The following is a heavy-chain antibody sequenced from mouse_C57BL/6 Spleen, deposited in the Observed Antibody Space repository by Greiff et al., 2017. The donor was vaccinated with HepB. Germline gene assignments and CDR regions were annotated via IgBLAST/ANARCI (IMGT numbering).Heavy chain of an antibody. J-gene: IGHJ4*01. Sequence: VQLQQSGAELARPGASVKLSCKASGYTFTSYGISWVKQRTGQGLEWIGEIYPRSGNTYYNEKFKGKATLTADKSSSTAYMELRSLTSEDSAVYFCARSGTTVVARDYYAMDYWGQGTSVTVSS. CDR3: ARSGTTVVARDYYAMDY. D-gene: IGHD1-1*01. CDR1: GYTFTSYG. V-gene: IGHV1-81*01. CDR2: IYPRSGNT.